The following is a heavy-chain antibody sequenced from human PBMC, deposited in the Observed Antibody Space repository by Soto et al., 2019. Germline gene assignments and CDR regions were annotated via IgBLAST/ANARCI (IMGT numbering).Heavy chain of an antibody. V-gene: IGHV4-59*01. CDR1: GGSMNSYY. J-gene: IGHJ5*02. Sequence: QVQLQESGPGLVLPSETLSLTCTVSGGSMNSYYWTWVRQPPGKGLEWIGYVYDSGTSKYNASLESRITMSLDKSRNQCSRSLSYVTAADTAVYFCARYSPPKKSFDSNPGWLDPWGQGTLVAVSS. CDR2: VYDSGTS. CDR3: ARYSPPKKSFDSNPGWLDP. D-gene: IGHD2-21*01.